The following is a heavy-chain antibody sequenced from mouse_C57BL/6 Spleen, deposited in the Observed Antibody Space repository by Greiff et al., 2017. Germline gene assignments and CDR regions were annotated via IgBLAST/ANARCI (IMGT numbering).Heavy chain of an antibody. D-gene: IGHD1-1*01. J-gene: IGHJ3*01. CDR2: IRLKSDNYAT. Sequence: EVKLEESGGGLVQPGGSMKLSCVASGFTFSNYWMNWVRQSPEKGLEWVAQIRLKSDNYATHYAESVKGRFTISRDDSKSSVYLQMNNLRAEDTGIYYCISYDGGFAYWGQGTLVTVSA. CDR1: GFTFSNYW. CDR3: ISYDGGFAY. V-gene: IGHV6-3*01.